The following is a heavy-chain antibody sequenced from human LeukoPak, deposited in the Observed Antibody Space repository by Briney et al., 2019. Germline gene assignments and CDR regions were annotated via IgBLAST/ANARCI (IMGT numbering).Heavy chain of an antibody. CDR2: IYYSGST. CDR1: GGSISSYY. Sequence: SETLSLTCTVSGGSISSYYWSWIRQPPGKGLEWIGYIYYSGSTNYNPSLKSRVTISVDTSKNQFSLKLSSVTAADTAVYHCARGSEGYFDWLPSDYWGQGTLVTVSS. J-gene: IGHJ4*02. V-gene: IGHV4-59*01. CDR3: ARGSEGYFDWLPSDY. D-gene: IGHD3-9*01.